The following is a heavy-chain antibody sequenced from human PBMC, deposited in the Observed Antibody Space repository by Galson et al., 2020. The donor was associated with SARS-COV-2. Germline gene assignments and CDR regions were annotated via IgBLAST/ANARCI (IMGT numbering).Heavy chain of an antibody. J-gene: IGHJ4*02. CDR3: ARRMLDSSGWHYFDY. V-gene: IGHV3-13*01. D-gene: IGHD6-19*01. CDR2: IGTAGDT. CDR1: GFTFSSYD. Sequence: GESMKISCAASGFTFSSYDMHWVRQATGKGLEWVSAIGTAGDTYYPGSVKGRFTISRENAKNSLYLQMNSLRAGDTAVYYCARRMLDSSGWHYFDYWGQGTLVTVSS.